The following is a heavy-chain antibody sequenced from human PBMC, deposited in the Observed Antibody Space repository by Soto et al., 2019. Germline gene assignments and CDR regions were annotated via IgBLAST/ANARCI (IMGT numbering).Heavy chain of an antibody. J-gene: IGHJ6*03. V-gene: IGHV3-7*01. Sequence: GGSLRLSCAASGFTFSSYWMSWVRQAPGKGLEWVANIKQDGSEKYYVDSVKGRFTISRDNAKNSLYLQMNSLRAEDTAVYYCARESSLTYYYGSGSPYYYYYMDVWGKGTTVTVSS. CDR3: ARESSLTYYYGSGSPYYYYYMDV. CDR2: IKQDGSEK. D-gene: IGHD3-10*01. CDR1: GFTFSSYW.